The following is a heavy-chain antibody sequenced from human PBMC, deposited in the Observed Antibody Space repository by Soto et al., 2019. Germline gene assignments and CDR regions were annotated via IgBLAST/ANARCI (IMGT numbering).Heavy chain of an antibody. CDR1: GFSLRTTGVG. Sequence: QITLKESGPTLVKPTQTLTLTCTYSGFSLRTTGVGVGWIRQPPGKALEWLGLIYWNDDKRYSPSLKSRLTLTSDISKSQVVLTMTNMDPVDTATYYCAHTFGLPFDYWGQGTLVIVAS. V-gene: IGHV2-5*01. CDR2: IYWNDDK. D-gene: IGHD3-3*01. J-gene: IGHJ4*02. CDR3: AHTFGLPFDY.